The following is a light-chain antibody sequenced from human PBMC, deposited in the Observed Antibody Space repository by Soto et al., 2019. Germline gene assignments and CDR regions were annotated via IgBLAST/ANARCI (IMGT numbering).Light chain of an antibody. Sequence: EIVMTQSPATLSVSPGERAALSCRVSQSVNSNFAWYQQKPGQAPRLLIYGASTRATDIPARFSGSGSGTEFTLTISSLQSEDVAVYYCQQYNNWPYTFGQGTKLEIK. J-gene: IGKJ2*01. V-gene: IGKV3-15*01. CDR1: QSVNSN. CDR3: QQYNNWPYT. CDR2: GAS.